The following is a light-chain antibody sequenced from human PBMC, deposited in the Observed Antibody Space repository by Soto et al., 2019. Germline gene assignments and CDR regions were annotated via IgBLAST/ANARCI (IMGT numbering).Light chain of an antibody. CDR1: SSDVGGYNH. J-gene: IGLJ3*02. Sequence: QSALTQPASVSESPGQSITISCTGASSDVGGYNHVTWYQQPPGKAPKLIIYDVSSRPSGVSNRFSGSKSGNTASLTISGLQAEDEAEYYCSSYTSRITWVFGGGTKLTVL. CDR2: DVS. V-gene: IGLV2-14*01. CDR3: SSYTSRITWV.